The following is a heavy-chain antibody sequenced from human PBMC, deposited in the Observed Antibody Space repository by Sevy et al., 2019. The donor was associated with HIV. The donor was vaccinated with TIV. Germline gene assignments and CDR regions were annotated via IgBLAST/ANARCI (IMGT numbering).Heavy chain of an antibody. Sequence: SETLSLTCTVSGGSISSYYWSWIRQPPWKGLEWIGYIYYSGSTNYNPSLKSRVTISVDTSKNQFSLKLSSVTAADTAVYYCARVRTTVVTYFDYWGQGTLVTVSS. D-gene: IGHD4-17*01. CDR1: GGSISSYY. V-gene: IGHV4-59*01. J-gene: IGHJ4*02. CDR3: ARVRTTVVTYFDY. CDR2: IYYSGST.